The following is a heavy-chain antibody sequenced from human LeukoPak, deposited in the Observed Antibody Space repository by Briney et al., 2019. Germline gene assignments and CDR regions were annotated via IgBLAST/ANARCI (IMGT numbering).Heavy chain of an antibody. J-gene: IGHJ5*02. CDR2: MNPTSGHT. CDR3: ARSPVGVRKKHDL. D-gene: IGHD3-10*01. Sequence: GASVKVSCKASGYTFTSYDINWVRQAPGQGLKWMGWMNPTSGHTGYVQKFQGRITMTRDTSVSTAYMELNSLTSEDTAVYYCARSPVGVRKKHDLWGQGTLVIVSS. CDR1: GYTFTSYD. V-gene: IGHV1-8*01.